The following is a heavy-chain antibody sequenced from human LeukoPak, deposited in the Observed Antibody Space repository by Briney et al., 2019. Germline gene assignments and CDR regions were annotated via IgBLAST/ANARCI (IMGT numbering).Heavy chain of an antibody. J-gene: IGHJ4*02. Sequence: PSETLSLTCAVYGGSFSGYYWSWIRQPPGKGLEWIGEINHSGSTNYNPSLKSRVTISVDTSKNQFSLKLSSVTAADTAVYYCARGVLGKRWLQSRLRTIPYFDYWGQGTLVTVSS. CDR1: GGSFSGYY. V-gene: IGHV4-34*01. CDR3: ARGVLGKRWLQSRLRTIPYFDY. CDR2: INHSGST. D-gene: IGHD5-24*01.